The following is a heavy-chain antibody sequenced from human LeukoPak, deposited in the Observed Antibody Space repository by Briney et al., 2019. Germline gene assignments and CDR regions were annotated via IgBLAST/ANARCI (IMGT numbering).Heavy chain of an antibody. CDR3: ARDGCSGGSCYRGGFDP. CDR1: GGSTSSYY. CDR2: IYYSGST. D-gene: IGHD2-15*01. Sequence: PSETLSLTCTVSGGSTSSYYWSWIRQPPGKGLEWIGYIYYSGSTNYNPSLKSRVTISVDTSKNQFSLKLSSVTAADTAVYYCARDGCSGGSCYRGGFDPWGQGTLVTVSS. V-gene: IGHV4-59*01. J-gene: IGHJ5*02.